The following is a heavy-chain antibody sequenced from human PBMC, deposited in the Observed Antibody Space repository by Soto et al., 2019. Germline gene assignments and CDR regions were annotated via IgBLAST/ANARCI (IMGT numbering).Heavy chain of an antibody. D-gene: IGHD1-7*01. V-gene: IGHV3-30*01. CDR2: ISYDGSNK. J-gene: IGHJ6*02. CDR3: ARGGWIYTRWSPLDV. CDR1: GFTFSSYA. Sequence: QVQLVESGGGVVQPGRSLRLSCAASGFTFSSYAIYWVRQAPGKGLEWVAVISYDGSNKYYADSVKGRFTISRDDSKNKLDLQMNSPRAEDTAVYYCARGGWIYTRWSPLDVWGQGTTVTVSS.